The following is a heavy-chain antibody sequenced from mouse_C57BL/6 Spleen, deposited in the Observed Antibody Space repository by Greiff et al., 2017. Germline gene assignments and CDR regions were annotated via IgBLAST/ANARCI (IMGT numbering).Heavy chain of an antibody. J-gene: IGHJ4*01. CDR3: ASERSNYDYAMDY. Sequence: QVHLQLPGAELLKPWPSVKLSCNASGYTLTSYWMHLVKLRPLQGLELIWMIHPSDSDTNYNQKFKDKATLTVDKSSSTAYMQLSSLTSEDSAVYYCASERSNYDYAMDYWGQGTSVTVSS. V-gene: IGHV1-52*01. CDR2: IHPSDSDT. CDR1: GYTLTSYW. D-gene: IGHD2-5*01.